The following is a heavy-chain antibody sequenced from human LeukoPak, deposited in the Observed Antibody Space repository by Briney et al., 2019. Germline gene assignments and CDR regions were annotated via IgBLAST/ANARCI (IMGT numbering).Heavy chain of an antibody. CDR1: GFTFSNYA. J-gene: IGHJ5*02. CDR3: ARRIVGTTYVAQNNWFDP. V-gene: IGHV3-23*01. Sequence: PGGSLRLSCAASGFTFSNYAMNWVRQAPGKGLEWVSAVSGSGTSTYYADSVKGRFTISRDNSKNTLFLQMNSLRAENTALYYCARRIVGTTYVAQNNWFDPWGQGTLVTVSS. D-gene: IGHD1-26*01. CDR2: VSGSGTST.